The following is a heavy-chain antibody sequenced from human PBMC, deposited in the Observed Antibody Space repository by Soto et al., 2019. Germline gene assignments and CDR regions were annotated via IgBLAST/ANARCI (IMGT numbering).Heavy chain of an antibody. CDR1: GFTFSSYG. Sequence: GGSLRLSCAASGFTFSSYGMHWVRQAPGKGLEWVAVISYDGSNKYYADSVKGGFTISRDNSKNTLYLQMNSLRAEDTAVYYCAKSRSTAMVSGAFDIWGQGTMVTVSS. CDR3: AKSRSTAMVSGAFDI. J-gene: IGHJ3*02. D-gene: IGHD5-18*01. CDR2: ISYDGSNK. V-gene: IGHV3-30*18.